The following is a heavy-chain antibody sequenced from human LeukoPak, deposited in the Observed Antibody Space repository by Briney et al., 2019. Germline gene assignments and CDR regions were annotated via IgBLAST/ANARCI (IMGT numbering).Heavy chain of an antibody. V-gene: IGHV4-39*07. J-gene: IGHJ5*02. CDR3: ARDGDSSSWGGENWFDP. D-gene: IGHD6-13*01. CDR2: IYYSGST. Sequence: SETLSLTCTVSGGSIGSSSYYWGWIRQPPGKGLEWIGSIYYSGSTYYNPSLKSRVTISVDTSKNQFSLKLSSVTAADTAVYYCARDGDSSSWGGENWFDPWGQGTLVTVSS. CDR1: GGSIGSSSYY.